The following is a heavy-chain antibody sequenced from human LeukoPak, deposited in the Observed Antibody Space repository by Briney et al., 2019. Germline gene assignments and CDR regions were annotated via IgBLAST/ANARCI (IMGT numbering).Heavy chain of an antibody. CDR3: AGGGYCGSANCFAPLFDY. D-gene: IGHD2-2*01. CDR1: VHSISRYY. CDR2: IYDSGST. Sequence: SETLSLTCTVSVHSISRYYWSWVRLPPAKGLEWSGYIYDSGSTSYSPSLKSRVTISVDTSNNQFSLKLSSVSAADTAMYYCAGGGYCGSANCFAPLFDYWGQGNLVTVSS. V-gene: IGHV4-59*01. J-gene: IGHJ4*02.